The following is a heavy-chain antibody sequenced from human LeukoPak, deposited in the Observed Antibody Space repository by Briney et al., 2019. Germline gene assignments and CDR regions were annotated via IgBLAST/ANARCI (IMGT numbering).Heavy chain of an antibody. D-gene: IGHD2-15*01. CDR1: GGSISSSSYY. CDR2: IYYSGST. Sequence: SETLSLTCTVSGGSISSSSYYWGWIRQPPGKGLEWIGSIYYSGSTYYNPSLKSRVTVSVDTSKNQFSLKLSSVTAADTAVYYCARRAPGVGAATYYFDYWGQGTLVTVSS. V-gene: IGHV4-39*01. CDR3: ARRAPGVGAATYYFDY. J-gene: IGHJ4*02.